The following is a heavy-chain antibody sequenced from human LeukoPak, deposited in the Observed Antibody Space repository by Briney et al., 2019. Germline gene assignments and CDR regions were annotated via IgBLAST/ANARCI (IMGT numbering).Heavy chain of an antibody. Sequence: GGSLRLSCVASGFTFSSYWMHWVRQDPRKGLVWVSRINGDGRNINYADSVRGRFTISRDNAKNTLYLQMNTLRVEGTAVYCCARDAFEYQFYFGMDVWGQGTTVTVSS. D-gene: IGHD2-2*01. CDR2: INGDGRNI. J-gene: IGHJ6*02. CDR3: ARDAFEYQFYFGMDV. CDR1: GFTFSSYW. V-gene: IGHV3-74*01.